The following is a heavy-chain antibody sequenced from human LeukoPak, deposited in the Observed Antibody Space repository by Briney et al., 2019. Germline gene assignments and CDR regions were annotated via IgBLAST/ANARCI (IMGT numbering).Heavy chain of an antibody. D-gene: IGHD4-11*01. Sequence: ASETLSLTCTVSGGSISSSSYYWSWIRQPPGKGLEWIGEINHSGSTNYNPSLKSRVTISVDTSKNQFSLKLSSVTAADTAVYYCVYSNPGSGVWFDPWGQGTLVTVSS. J-gene: IGHJ5*02. CDR1: GGSISSSSYY. CDR2: INHSGST. V-gene: IGHV4-39*07. CDR3: VYSNPGSGVWFDP.